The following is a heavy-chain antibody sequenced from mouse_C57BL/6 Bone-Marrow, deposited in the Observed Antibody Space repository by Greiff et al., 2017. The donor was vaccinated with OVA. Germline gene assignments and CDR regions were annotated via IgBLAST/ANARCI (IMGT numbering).Heavy chain of an antibody. D-gene: IGHD2-2*01. CDR3: TRWGHGFYYFDY. CDR1: GYTFTSYW. Sequence: VKLQESGTVLARPGASVKMSCKTSGYTFTSYWMHWVKQRPGQGLEWIGAIYPGNSDTSYNQKLKGKAKLTAVTSASTAYTAHSSLTNEDSAVYYCTRWGHGFYYFDYWGQGTTLTVSS. J-gene: IGHJ2*01. V-gene: IGHV1-5*01. CDR2: IYPGNSDT.